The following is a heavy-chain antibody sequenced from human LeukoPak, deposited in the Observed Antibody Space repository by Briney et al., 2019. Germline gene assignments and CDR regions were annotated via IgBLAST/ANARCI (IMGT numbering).Heavy chain of an antibody. Sequence: GGSLRLSCAASGFTFSTYSMTWVRQAPGKGLEWVSSIYNSGSRTFYGDSVKGRFTVSRDNSKNTLYLQMNSLRAEDTAVYYCARDVAPDSGWDLDYWGQGTLVTVSS. CDR1: GFTFSTYS. D-gene: IGHD5-24*01. CDR2: IYNSGSRT. CDR3: ARDVAPDSGWDLDY. J-gene: IGHJ4*02. V-gene: IGHV3-23*05.